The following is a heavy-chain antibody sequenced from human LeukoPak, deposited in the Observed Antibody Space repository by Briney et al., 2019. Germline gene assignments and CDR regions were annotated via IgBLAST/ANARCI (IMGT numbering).Heavy chain of an antibody. CDR2: INAGNGNT. CDR1: GGTFSSYA. CDR3: ARVSLRWLQLGSYFDY. V-gene: IGHV1-3*01. D-gene: IGHD5-24*01. Sequence: RASVKVSCKASGGTFSSYAISWVRQAPGQRLEWMGWINAGNGNTKYSQKFQGRVTITRDTSASTAYMELSSLRSEDTAVYYCARVSLRWLQLGSYFDYWGQGTLVTVSS. J-gene: IGHJ4*02.